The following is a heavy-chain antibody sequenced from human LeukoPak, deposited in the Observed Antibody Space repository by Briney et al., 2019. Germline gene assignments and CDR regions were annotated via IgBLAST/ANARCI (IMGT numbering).Heavy chain of an antibody. CDR2: IIPILGKG. CDR1: GGTFSSYA. CDR3: ARDRLDYYGSESYYSFDY. D-gene: IGHD3-10*01. Sequence: ASVKVSCKAFGGTFSSYALNWVRQAPGQGLEWMGRIIPILGKGNYAQKFQGRVTITADRATSTAYMELSNLRSEDTALYYCARDRLDYYGSESYYSFDYWGQGTPVTVSS. V-gene: IGHV1-69*04. J-gene: IGHJ4*02.